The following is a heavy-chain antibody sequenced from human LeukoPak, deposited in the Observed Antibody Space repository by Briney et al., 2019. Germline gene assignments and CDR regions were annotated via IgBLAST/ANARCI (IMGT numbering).Heavy chain of an antibody. CDR3: TTDRKWGPYN. D-gene: IGHD1-26*01. CDR1: GYMFSNAY. Sequence: GGSLRLSCEISGYMFSNAYLNWVRQAPGKGLEWVGRIKSNRDGGTTHYAAPVKDRFTISREDSKNTVYLHMHNLQTEDTAVYYCTTDRKWGPYNWGQGTLVTVSS. V-gene: IGHV3-15*01. CDR2: IKSNRDGGTT. J-gene: IGHJ4*02.